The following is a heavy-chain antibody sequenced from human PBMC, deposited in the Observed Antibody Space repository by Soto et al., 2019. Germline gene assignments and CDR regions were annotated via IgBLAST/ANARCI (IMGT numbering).Heavy chain of an antibody. CDR2: ISGSGGST. D-gene: IGHD2-15*01. J-gene: IGHJ4*02. Sequence: GGSLRLSCAASGFTFSSYAMSWVRQAPGKGLEWVSAISGSGGSTYYADSVKGRFTISRDNSKNTLYLQMNSLRAEDTAVYYCAKGGDIVVVVAPFDYWGQGTLVTVSS. CDR1: GFTFSSYA. CDR3: AKGGDIVVVVAPFDY. V-gene: IGHV3-23*01.